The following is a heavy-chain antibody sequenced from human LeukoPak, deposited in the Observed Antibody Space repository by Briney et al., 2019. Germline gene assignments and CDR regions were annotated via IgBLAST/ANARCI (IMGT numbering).Heavy chain of an antibody. J-gene: IGHJ4*02. V-gene: IGHV3-74*01. D-gene: IGHD6-6*01. CDR3: TRARIATIVSSDRRPLEY. CDR1: GFTFSSYW. CDR2: INSDGSTT. Sequence: GGSLILSCAASGFTFSSYWMHWVRQAPGKGLVWVSRINSDGSTTNYADSVKGRFSISRDNAKNTLYLQMNSLRAEDTAVYYWTRARIATIVSSDRRPLEYWGPGTLVTVSS.